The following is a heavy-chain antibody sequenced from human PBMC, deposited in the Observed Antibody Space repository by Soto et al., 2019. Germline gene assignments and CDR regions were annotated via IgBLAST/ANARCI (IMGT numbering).Heavy chain of an antibody. D-gene: IGHD3-16*02. CDR2: ISYDGNNK. V-gene: IGHV3-30*18. CDR1: GFTFSSYG. Sequence: QVQLVESGGGVVQPGESLRLSCAASGFTFSSYGMHWVRQAQGKGLEWVTFISYDGNNKYYADSVKGRVTVSSDNSKNTQYLQMNSLGAEDTAVYFCAKALGELSPESFDYWGRGTLVTVSS. J-gene: IGHJ4*02. CDR3: AKALGELSPESFDY.